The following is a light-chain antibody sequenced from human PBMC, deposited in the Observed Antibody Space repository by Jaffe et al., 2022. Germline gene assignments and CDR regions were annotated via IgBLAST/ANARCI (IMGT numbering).Light chain of an antibody. J-gene: IGKJ1*01. CDR1: QSISIF. CDR2: AAS. Sequence: DIQMTQSPSSLSASAGDRVTITCRASQSISIFLNWYQQKPGKAPKLLIYAASTLQSGVPSRFSGRGSGTDFTLTISSLQPEDFATYYCQQSYSNFKTFGQGTTVEIK. CDR3: QQSYSNFKT. V-gene: IGKV1-39*01.